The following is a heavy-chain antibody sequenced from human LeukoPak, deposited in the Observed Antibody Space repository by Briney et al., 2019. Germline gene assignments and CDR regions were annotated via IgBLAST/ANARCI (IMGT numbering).Heavy chain of an antibody. CDR2: IYHSGST. CDR1: GGSISSSNW. D-gene: IGHD6-19*01. CDR3: ARGLDSSGWYNDY. J-gene: IGHJ4*02. Sequence: SGTLSLTCAVSGGSISSSNWWSWVRQPPGKGLEWIGEIYHSGSTNYNPSLKSRVTISEDKSKNQFSLKLSSVTAADTAVYYCARGLDSSGWYNDYWGQGTLVTVSS. V-gene: IGHV4-4*02.